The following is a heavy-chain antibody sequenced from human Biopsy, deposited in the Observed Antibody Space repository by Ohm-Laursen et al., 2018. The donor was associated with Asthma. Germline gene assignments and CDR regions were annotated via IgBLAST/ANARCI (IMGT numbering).Heavy chain of an antibody. CDR1: GGTFSSYA. D-gene: IGHD6-6*01. CDR3: ARERIAARQRRYCFDY. J-gene: IGHJ4*02. V-gene: IGHV1-69*13. Sequence: SVKVSCKASGGTFSSYAISWVRQAPGQGLEWMGGIIPIFGTANYAQKFQGRVTITAVESTSTAYMELSSLRSEDTAVYYCARERIAARQRRYCFDYWGQGTLVTVSS. CDR2: IIPIFGTA.